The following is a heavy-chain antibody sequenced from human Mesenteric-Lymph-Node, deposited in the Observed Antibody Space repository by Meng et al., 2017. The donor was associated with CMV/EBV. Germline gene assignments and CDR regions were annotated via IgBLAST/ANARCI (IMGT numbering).Heavy chain of an antibody. CDR1: GYAVTGYY. CDR2: INPNSGGT. J-gene: IGHJ4*02. D-gene: IGHD4/OR15-4a*01. V-gene: IGHV1-2*04. CDR3: ARGFNYAHYDY. Sequence: SGKASGYAVTGYYIHWVRQAPGQGLEWMGCINPNSGGTHYAQKFQGWVTMTRDTSITTAYMELSSLRSDDTAVYYCARGFNYAHYDYWGQGALVTVSS.